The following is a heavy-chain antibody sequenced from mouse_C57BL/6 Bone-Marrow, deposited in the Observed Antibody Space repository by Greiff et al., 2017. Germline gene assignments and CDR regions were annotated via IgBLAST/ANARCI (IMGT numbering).Heavy chain of an antibody. CDR1: GYTFTSYW. CDR2: IDPSDSNT. J-gene: IGHJ2*01. Sequence: QVQLKQPGAELVKPGASVKLSCKASGYTFTSYWMQWVKQRPGQGLEWIGEIDPSDSNTNYNQKFKGKATLTVDTSSSTAYMQLSSLTAEDAAVYCCTRMGWSIDYWGQGTTLTVSS. CDR3: TRMGWSIDY. D-gene: IGHD2-3*01. V-gene: IGHV1-50*01.